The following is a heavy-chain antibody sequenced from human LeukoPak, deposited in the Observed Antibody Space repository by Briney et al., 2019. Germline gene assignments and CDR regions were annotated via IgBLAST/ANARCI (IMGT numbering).Heavy chain of an antibody. D-gene: IGHD5-18*01. V-gene: IGHV3-23*01. CDR1: GFTFSSYA. J-gene: IGHJ4*02. CDR2: ISGSGGST. CDR3: AKYHRKDAAMVPFDY. Sequence: GGSLRLSCAASGFTFSSYAMSWVRQAPGKGLEWVSAISGSGGSTYYADSVKGRFTISRDDSKNTLYLQMNSLRVEDTAVYYCAKYHRKDAAMVPFDYWGQGTLVTVSS.